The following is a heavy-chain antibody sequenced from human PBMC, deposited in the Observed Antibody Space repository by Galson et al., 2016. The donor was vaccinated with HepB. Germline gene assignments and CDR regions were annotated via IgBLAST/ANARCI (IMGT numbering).Heavy chain of an antibody. D-gene: IGHD3-22*01. J-gene: IGHJ4*02. CDR1: GYTFTNFA. V-gene: IGHV1-3*01. CDR3: ARVSRPSYDDSSGPFDD. CDR2: INAGNGDT. Sequence: SVKVSCKASGYTFTNFAVHWVRQAPGQRLEWMGWINAGNGDTIYSQRFRDRVTITRDTFASTAYMELSGLRTGDTAVYYCARVSRPSYDDSSGPFDDWVQGTLVTVSS.